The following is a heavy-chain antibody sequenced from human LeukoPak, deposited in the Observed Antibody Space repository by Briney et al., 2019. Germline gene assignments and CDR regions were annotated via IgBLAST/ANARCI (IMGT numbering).Heavy chain of an antibody. D-gene: IGHD4-17*01. CDR1: GGTFSSYA. J-gene: IGHJ4*02. CDR3: AREGYGDYVGKFDY. CDR2: IIPILGIA. V-gene: IGHV1-69*04. Sequence: ASVKVSCKASGGTFSSYAIIWVRQAPGQGLEWMGRIIPILGIANYAQKFQGRVTITADKSTSTAYMELSSLRSEDTAVYYCAREGYGDYVGKFDYWGQRTLVTVSS.